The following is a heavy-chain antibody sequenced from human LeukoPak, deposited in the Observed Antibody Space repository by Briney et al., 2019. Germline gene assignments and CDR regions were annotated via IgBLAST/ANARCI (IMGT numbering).Heavy chain of an antibody. CDR1: GFTFSNAW. J-gene: IGHJ4*02. CDR3: TTAIRPHGDLHY. Sequence: GGSLRLSCAASGFTFSNAWMSWVRQAPGKGLEWVGRIKSKTDTGTTDYPAPVKGRFTISRDDSKNTLYLQMNSLKTEDTAVYYCTTAIRPHGDLHYWGQGTLVTVSS. V-gene: IGHV3-15*01. CDR2: IKSKTDTGTT. D-gene: IGHD4-17*01.